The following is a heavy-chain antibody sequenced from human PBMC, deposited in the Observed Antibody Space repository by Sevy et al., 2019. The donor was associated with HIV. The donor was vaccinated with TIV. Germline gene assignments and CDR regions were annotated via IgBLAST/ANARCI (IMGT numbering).Heavy chain of an antibody. CDR3: ARHCSGTSCSHAFDI. CDR1: GGSFSGYY. Sequence: SETLSLTCVVYGGSFSGYYWSWIRQPPGKGLEWIGEINHSGSTNYNPSLKSRVTISVDTSKNQFSLKLSSVTAADTAVYYCARHCSGTSCSHAFDIWGQGTMVTVSS. CDR2: INHSGST. J-gene: IGHJ3*02. V-gene: IGHV4-34*01. D-gene: IGHD2-2*01.